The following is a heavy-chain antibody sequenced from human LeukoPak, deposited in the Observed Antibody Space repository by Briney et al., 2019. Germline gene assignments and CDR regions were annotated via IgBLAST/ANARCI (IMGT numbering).Heavy chain of an antibody. J-gene: IGHJ4*02. CDR1: GFTFSSYA. Sequence: GGSLRLSCAASGFTFSSYAMSWVRQAPGKGLEWVSAISGSGGSTYYADSVKGRFTISRDNSKNTLYLQMNSLRAEDTAVYYCARRFWSGYYLDYWGQGSLVTVSS. D-gene: IGHD3-3*01. CDR3: ARRFWSGYYLDY. CDR2: ISGSGGST. V-gene: IGHV3-23*01.